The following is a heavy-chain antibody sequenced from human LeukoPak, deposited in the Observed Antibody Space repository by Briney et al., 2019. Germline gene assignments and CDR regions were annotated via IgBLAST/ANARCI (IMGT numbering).Heavy chain of an antibody. CDR1: GYSISSGYY. D-gene: IGHD3-10*01. Sequence: PSETLSLTCTVSGYSISSGYYWGWIRQPPGKGLEWIGYIYYSGSTNYNPSLESRVTISLDTSKIQFSLNLSSVTAADTAVYYCARGYGSGSSEYYYGMDVWGQGTTVTVSS. CDR3: ARGYGSGSSEYYYGMDV. J-gene: IGHJ6*02. V-gene: IGHV4-61*01. CDR2: IYYSGST.